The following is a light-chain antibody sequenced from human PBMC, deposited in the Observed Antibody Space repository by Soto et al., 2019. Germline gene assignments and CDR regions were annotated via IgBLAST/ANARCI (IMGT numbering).Light chain of an antibody. CDR1: SSDVGGYNY. CDR2: DVS. V-gene: IGLV2-11*01. CDR3: CSYAGSYTYV. Sequence: QSALTQPRSVSRSPGQSVTISCTGTSSDVGGYNYVSWYQQHPGKAPKLMIYDVSKRPSGVPDRFSGSKSGNTASLTISGLQAEDEVDYYCCSYAGSYTYVFGTGTKVTVL. J-gene: IGLJ1*01.